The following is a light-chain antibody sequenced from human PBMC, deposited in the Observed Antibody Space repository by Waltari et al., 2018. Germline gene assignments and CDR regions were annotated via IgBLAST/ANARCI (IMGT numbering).Light chain of an antibody. CDR3: QQRGDWPRLT. V-gene: IGKV3-11*01. J-gene: IGKJ1*01. CDR2: EAS. Sequence: EIVLTQSPGTLSLSPGERAPLSCRASQSVSSYLAWYQQKPGQAPRLLIYEASKRATGIPARFSGSGSGTDFTLTISSLEPEDFAVYYCQQRGDWPRLTFGQGTKVEIK. CDR1: QSVSSY.